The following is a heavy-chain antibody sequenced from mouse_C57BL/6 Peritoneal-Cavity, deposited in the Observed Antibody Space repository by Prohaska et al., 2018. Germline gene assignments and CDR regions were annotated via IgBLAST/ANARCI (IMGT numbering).Heavy chain of an antibody. CDR3: ARQEGGLGYYFYY. J-gene: IGHJ2*01. CDR1: GYTFTEYT. V-gene: IGHV1-62-2*01. Sequence: QSGAELAKPRASVKLSCKVSGYTFTEYTIQWVKQRSGQGLEWIGWFYPGSGSIKYNEKFKDKATLTADKSSSTIYMELSRLTSEGSAVYFCARQEGGLGYYFYYWGPGTTITVTS. CDR2: FYPGSGSI. D-gene: IGHD4-1*01.